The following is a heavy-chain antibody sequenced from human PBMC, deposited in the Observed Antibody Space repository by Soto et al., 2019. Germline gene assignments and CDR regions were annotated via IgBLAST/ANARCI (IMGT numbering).Heavy chain of an antibody. CDR3: ARGRYGDS. J-gene: IGHJ4*02. CDR2: ISAHNGNT. Sequence: QVHLVQSGAEVKKPGASVKVSCKGSGYGFTTYGITWVRQAPGQGLEWMAWISAHNGNTNYAQKVQGRVTVTRDTSPSTAYMELRSLSYADTAVYYCARGRYGDSWGQGALVTVSS. V-gene: IGHV1-18*01. CDR1: GYGFTTYG. D-gene: IGHD1-1*01.